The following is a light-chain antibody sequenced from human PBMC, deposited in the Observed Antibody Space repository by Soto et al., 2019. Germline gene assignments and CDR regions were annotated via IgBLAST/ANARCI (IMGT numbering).Light chain of an antibody. CDR3: QQYNSYPVT. CDR1: QGISSA. V-gene: IGKV1-13*02. J-gene: IGKJ5*01. Sequence: IQMTQSPSSLSASVGDRFTITCLASQGISSALAWYQQKPGKAPKLLIYAASALQSGFPSRFSGSGYGTDFTLTISSLQPDDFATYFCQQYNSYPVTFGQGTRLDIK. CDR2: AAS.